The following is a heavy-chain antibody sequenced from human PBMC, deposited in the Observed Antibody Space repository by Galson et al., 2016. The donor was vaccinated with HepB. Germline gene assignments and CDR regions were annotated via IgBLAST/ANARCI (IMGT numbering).Heavy chain of an antibody. CDR1: GFTFNNYA. Sequence: SLRLSCAASGFTFNNYAMSWVRQAPGKGPEWVSTIGGMGTTTFYADSVKGRFTVGRDNSKNTVYLQMNSLRAEDTAVYYCAIGRNFYDNSGYFADWGRGTLVTVSS. D-gene: IGHD3-22*01. V-gene: IGHV3-23*01. J-gene: IGHJ4*02. CDR3: AIGRNFYDNSGYFAD. CDR2: IGGMGTTT.